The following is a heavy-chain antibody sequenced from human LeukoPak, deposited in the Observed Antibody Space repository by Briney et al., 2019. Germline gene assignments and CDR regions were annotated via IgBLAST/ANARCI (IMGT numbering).Heavy chain of an antibody. CDR3: ARESIGSSSWYRNWFDP. D-gene: IGHD6-13*01. V-gene: IGHV4-59*12. CDR1: GGSISSYY. J-gene: IGHJ5*02. Sequence: PSETLSLTCTVSGGSISSYYWSWIRQPPGKGLEWIGYIYYSGSTNYNPSLKSRVTMSVDTSKNQFSLKLSSVTAADTAVYYCARESIGSSSWYRNWFDPWGQGTLVTVSS. CDR2: IYYSGST.